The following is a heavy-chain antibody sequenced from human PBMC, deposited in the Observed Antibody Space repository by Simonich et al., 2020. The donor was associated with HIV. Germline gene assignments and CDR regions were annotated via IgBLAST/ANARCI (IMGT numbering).Heavy chain of an antibody. CDR2: NFPMFGTA. Sequence: GAEVKKPGFSVKVSCKAAGGSFSTYVSSWVRQAPGQGLEWMGGNFPMFGTANYAQKFQGRVTITADGSTSTAYMELSSLRSEDTAVYYCVRCGRTIVGATDFDSWGQGTLVTVSS. CDR3: VRCGRTIVGATDFDS. J-gene: IGHJ4*02. D-gene: IGHD1-26*01. V-gene: IGHV1-69*13. CDR1: GGSFSTYV.